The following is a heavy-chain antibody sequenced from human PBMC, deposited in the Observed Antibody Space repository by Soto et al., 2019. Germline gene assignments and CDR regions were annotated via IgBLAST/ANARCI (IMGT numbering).Heavy chain of an antibody. CDR2: ISAYNGNT. CDR3: ARVPMITFGGVIVSKGPFDY. D-gene: IGHD3-16*02. Sequence: ASVKVSCKASGYTFTSYGISWVRQAPGQGLEWMGWISAYNGNTNYAQKLQGRVTMATDTSTSTAYMELRSLRSDDTAVYYCARVPMITFGGVIVSKGPFDYWGKGTLVTVSS. CDR1: GYTFTSYG. J-gene: IGHJ4*02. V-gene: IGHV1-18*01.